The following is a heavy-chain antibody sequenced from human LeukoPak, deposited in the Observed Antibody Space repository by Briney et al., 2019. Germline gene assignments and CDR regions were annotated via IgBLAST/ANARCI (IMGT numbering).Heavy chain of an antibody. Sequence: GESLKISCKGSGNTFTNYWIGWVRQLPGKGLGWMGIIYLGDSETRHSPSSQRQVTMSVDKPSSTAYLQSATRKASDTAIYFCARLSTRLLHHWGQGTRVTVSS. D-gene: IGHD3-3*01. CDR2: IYLGDSET. V-gene: IGHV5-51*01. CDR3: ARLSTRLLHH. CDR1: GNTFTNYW. J-gene: IGHJ5*02.